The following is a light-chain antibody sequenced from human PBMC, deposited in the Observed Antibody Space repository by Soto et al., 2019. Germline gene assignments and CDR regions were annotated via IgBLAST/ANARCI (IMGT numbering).Light chain of an antibody. J-gene: IGLJ1*01. CDR2: END. V-gene: IGLV1-51*02. Sequence: QSVLAPPTSVSAAPSQTVSTACSGSSSNIGNYYVSWHQQLPGTAPKLLIYENDKRPSGIPGRFSGSKSGTSDTLGITGLQTGEEADYYCGTWDSSLSIFVFGRGTKVTVL. CDR1: SSNIGNYY. CDR3: GTWDSSLSIFV.